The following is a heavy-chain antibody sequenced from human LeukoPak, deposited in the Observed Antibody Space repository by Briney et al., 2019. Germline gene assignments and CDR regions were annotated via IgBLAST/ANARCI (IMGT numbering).Heavy chain of an antibody. CDR3: ARGYFPAFFGVVTLPLNY. Sequence: ASVKVSCKASGYTFTSYAMHWVRQATGQGLEWMGWMNPNSGNTGYAQKFQGRVTITRNTSISTAYVELSSLRSEDTAVYYCARGYFPAFFGVVTLPLNYWGQGTLVTVSS. CDR1: GYTFTSYA. J-gene: IGHJ4*02. D-gene: IGHD3-3*01. V-gene: IGHV1-8*03. CDR2: MNPNSGNT.